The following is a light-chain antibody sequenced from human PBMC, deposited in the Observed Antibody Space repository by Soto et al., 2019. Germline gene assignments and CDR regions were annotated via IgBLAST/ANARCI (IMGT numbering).Light chain of an antibody. Sequence: EIVLTQSPATLSLSPGERATLSCRASQSLSNYLAWYQQKPGQAPRLLIHDASTRATGIPARFSGSGSGTDFTLTITALEPEDFAVYYCQQHINRLSFGGGTKVEIK. CDR3: QQHINRLS. CDR1: QSLSNY. J-gene: IGKJ4*01. CDR2: DAS. V-gene: IGKV3-11*01.